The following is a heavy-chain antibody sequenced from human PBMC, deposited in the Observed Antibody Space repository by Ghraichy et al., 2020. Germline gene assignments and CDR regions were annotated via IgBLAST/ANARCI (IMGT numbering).Heavy chain of an antibody. Sequence: SENLSLTCTVSGGSISSGGYYWSWIRQHPGKGLEWIGYIFYSGNSYYNPSLKSRLTMSVDTSKNQFSLKLWSLTAADTAVYYCAREGDCSGSTCIHTAYFDYWGQGALVTVSS. V-gene: IGHV4-31*03. CDR3: AREGDCSGSTCIHTAYFDY. D-gene: IGHD2-15*01. CDR2: IFYSGNS. J-gene: IGHJ4*02. CDR1: GGSISSGGYY.